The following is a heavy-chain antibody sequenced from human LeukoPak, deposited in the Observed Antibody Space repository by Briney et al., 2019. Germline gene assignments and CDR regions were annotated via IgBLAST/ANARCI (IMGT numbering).Heavy chain of an antibody. Sequence: GGSLRLSCAASGFTFSSYSMNWVRQAPGKGLEWVSYISSSSTIYYADSVKGRFTISRDNAKNSLYLQMNSLRAEDTAVYYCARDAATVETNFDYWGQGTLVTVSS. V-gene: IGHV3-48*01. J-gene: IGHJ4*02. CDR1: GFTFSSYS. D-gene: IGHD4-23*01. CDR2: ISSSSTI. CDR3: ARDAATVETNFDY.